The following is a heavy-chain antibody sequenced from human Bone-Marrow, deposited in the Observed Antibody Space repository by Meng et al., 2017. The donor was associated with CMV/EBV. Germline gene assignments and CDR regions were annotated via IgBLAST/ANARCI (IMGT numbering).Heavy chain of an antibody. CDR2: INSDGSST. J-gene: IGHJ6*02. CDR1: GFTFSSYW. CDR3: ARDPPDQRITMVRGVIWGMDV. V-gene: IGHV3-74*01. Sequence: GGSLRLSCAASGFTFSSYWMHWVRQAPGKGLMWVSRINSDGSSTSYADSVKGRFTISRDNAKNTLYLQMNSLRAEDTAVYYCARDPPDQRITMVRGVIWGMDVWGQGTTVTVSS. D-gene: IGHD3-10*01.